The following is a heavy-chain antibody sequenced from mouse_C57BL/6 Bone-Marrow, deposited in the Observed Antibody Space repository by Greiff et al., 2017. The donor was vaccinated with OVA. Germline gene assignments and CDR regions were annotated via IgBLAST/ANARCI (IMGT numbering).Heavy chain of an antibody. Sequence: VKLQESGPELVKPGASVKISCKASGYAFSSSWMNWVKQRPGTGLEWIGRIYPGAGGTTYNGKFKGKATLTADKSSSTAYMQLSSLTSEDSAVYFGARRGYYCGSLYWYFDVWGTGTTVTVSS. V-gene: IGHV1-82*01. CDR1: GYAFSSSW. D-gene: IGHD1-1*01. CDR3: ARRGYYCGSLYWYFDV. CDR2: IYPGAGGT. J-gene: IGHJ1*03.